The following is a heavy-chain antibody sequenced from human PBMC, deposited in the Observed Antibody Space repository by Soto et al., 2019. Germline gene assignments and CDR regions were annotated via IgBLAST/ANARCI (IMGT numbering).Heavy chain of an antibody. CDR1: GFTFSSYA. CDR2: ISGSGGST. Sequence: EVQLLESGGGLVQPGGSLRLSCAASGFTFSSYAMSWVRQAPGKGLEWVSAISGSGGSTYYADSVKGRFTISRDNSKNTLYLQMNSLRAEDTAVYYCAKMTWVATSVVTPFDYWGQGTLVTVSS. D-gene: IGHD5-12*01. J-gene: IGHJ4*02. CDR3: AKMTWVATSVVTPFDY. V-gene: IGHV3-23*01.